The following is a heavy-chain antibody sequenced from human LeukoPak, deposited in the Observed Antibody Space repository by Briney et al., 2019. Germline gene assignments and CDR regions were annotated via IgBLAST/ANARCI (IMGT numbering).Heavy chain of an antibody. CDR2: ISSSSSYI. Sequence: GGSLRLSCAASGFTFSSYSMNWVRQAPGKGLEWVSSISSSSSYIYYADSVKGRFTISRDNAKNSLYLQRNSLRAEDTAVYYCARDLVAVAGLSFDYWGQGTLVTVSS. D-gene: IGHD6-19*01. CDR1: GFTFSSYS. CDR3: ARDLVAVAGLSFDY. J-gene: IGHJ4*02. V-gene: IGHV3-21*01.